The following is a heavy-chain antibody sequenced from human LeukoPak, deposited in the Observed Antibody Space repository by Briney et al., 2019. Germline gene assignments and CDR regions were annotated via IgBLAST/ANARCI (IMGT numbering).Heavy chain of an antibody. CDR2: IVGSGGST. Sequence: GGSLRLSCAASGFTFSSYAMSWVRQAPGKGLEWVSAIVGSGGSTYYADSVKGRFSISRDNSKNTLLLQMNSLRVEDTALYYCSKWGDYDVLTGYYDSDFWGQGTLVTVSS. D-gene: IGHD3-9*01. J-gene: IGHJ4*02. CDR3: SKWGDYDVLTGYYDSDF. V-gene: IGHV3-23*01. CDR1: GFTFSSYA.